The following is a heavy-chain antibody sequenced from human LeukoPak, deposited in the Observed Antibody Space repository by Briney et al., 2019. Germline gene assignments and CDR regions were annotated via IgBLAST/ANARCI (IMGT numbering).Heavy chain of an antibody. CDR1: GFTFSSYW. D-gene: IGHD2-15*01. CDR2: ISGSGGST. J-gene: IGHJ4*02. CDR3: AKVPQGYCSGGSCYSGYFDY. V-gene: IGHV3-23*01. Sequence: PGGSLRLSCAASGFTFSSYWMTWVRQAPGKGLEWVSTISGSGGSTYYADSVKGRFTISRDNSKNTLNLQMNSLTAEDTAVYYCAKVPQGYCSGGSCYSGYFDYWGQGTLVTVSS.